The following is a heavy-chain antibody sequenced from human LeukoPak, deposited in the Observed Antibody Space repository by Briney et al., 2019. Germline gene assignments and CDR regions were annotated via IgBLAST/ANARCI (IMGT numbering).Heavy chain of an antibody. CDR3: ARDYTSSWIRPLDY. CDR2: TWYDGTNK. D-gene: IGHD6-13*01. J-gene: IGHJ4*02. CDR1: GFSFSSFG. V-gene: IGHV3-33*01. Sequence: GGSLRLSCVASGFSFSSFGMHWVRQAPGKGLEWVAVTWYDGTNKNYADSVKGRFTISRDNPKSTMYLQMNSLRAEDTAVYYCARDYTSSWIRPLDYWGQGTLVTVSS.